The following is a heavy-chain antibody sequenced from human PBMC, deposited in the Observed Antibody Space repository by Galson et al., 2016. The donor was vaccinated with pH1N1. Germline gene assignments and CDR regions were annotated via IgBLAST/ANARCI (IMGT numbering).Heavy chain of an antibody. Sequence: SVKVSCKASGATFNSYGIHWVRQAPGKGLEWMGDINPVFGTTNYAQRFQDRVTITAHDMELSGLRSEDTAIYYCATCSSSSSWRSLDVWGQGTTVTVSS. J-gene: IGHJ3*01. CDR1: GATFNSYG. CDR2: INPVFGTT. CDR3: ATCSSSSSWRSLDV. V-gene: IGHV1-69*13. D-gene: IGHD6-6*01.